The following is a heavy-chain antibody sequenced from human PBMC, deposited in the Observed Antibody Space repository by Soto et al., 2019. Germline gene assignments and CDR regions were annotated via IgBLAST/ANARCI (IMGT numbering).Heavy chain of an antibody. CDR1: GYTLTELS. CDR2: FDPEDGET. CDR3: ATDGLRGGWYLGWFDP. V-gene: IGHV1-24*01. J-gene: IGHJ5*02. Sequence: GASVKVSCKVSGYTLTELSMHWVRQAPGKGLEWMGGFDPEDGETIYAQKFQGRVTMTEDTSTDTAYMELSSLRSEDTAVYYCATDGLRGGWYLGWFDPWGQGTLVTVSS. D-gene: IGHD6-19*01.